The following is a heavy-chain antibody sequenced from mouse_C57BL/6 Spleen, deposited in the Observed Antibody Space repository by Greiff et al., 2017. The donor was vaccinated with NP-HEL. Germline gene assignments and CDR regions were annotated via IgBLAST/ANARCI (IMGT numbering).Heavy chain of an antibody. V-gene: IGHV3-6*01. CDR1: GYSITSGYY. D-gene: IGHD1-1*01. J-gene: IGHJ2*01. Sequence: DVKLQESGPGLVKPSQSLSLTCSVTGYSITSGYYWNWIRQFPGNKLEWMGYISYDGSNNYNPSLKNRISITRDTSKNQFFLKLNSVTTEDTATYYCARRGYYEDYWGQGTTLTVSS. CDR3: ARRGYYEDY. CDR2: ISYDGSN.